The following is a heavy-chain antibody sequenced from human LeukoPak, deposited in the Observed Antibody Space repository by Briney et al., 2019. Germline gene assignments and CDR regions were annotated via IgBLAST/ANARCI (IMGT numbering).Heavy chain of an antibody. J-gene: IGHJ4*02. V-gene: IGHV3-53*05. Sequence: GGSLSLSCAASGITVSTNYMTWVRQAPGKGLEWVSVIHSGGTTSYVDSVKGRFTISRDNSKNTLYLQMNSLRAEDTAVYFCARVGGFYYFDHWGQGTLVTVSS. CDR1: GITVSTNY. CDR2: IHSGGTT. D-gene: IGHD2/OR15-2a*01. CDR3: ARVGGFYYFDH.